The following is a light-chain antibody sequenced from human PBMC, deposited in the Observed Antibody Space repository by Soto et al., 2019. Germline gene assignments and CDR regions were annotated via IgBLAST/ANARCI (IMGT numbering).Light chain of an antibody. V-gene: IGKV3D-15*01. J-gene: IGKJ4*01. Sequence: EIFMTQSPATLSVSPGERATLSCKASQSVGSSLAWYQQKPGQAPRLLIYDASTRATGIPARFSGSGSGTEFTLTISRLQSEDFALYYCQQYNDWPSLTFGGGTNVEIK. CDR2: DAS. CDR3: QQYNDWPSLT. CDR1: QSVGSS.